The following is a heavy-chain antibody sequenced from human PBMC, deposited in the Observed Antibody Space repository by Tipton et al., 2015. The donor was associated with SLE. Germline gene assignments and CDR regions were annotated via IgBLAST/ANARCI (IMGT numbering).Heavy chain of an antibody. V-gene: IGHV3-48*03. Sequence: SLRLSCVGSGFTFSSYEMNWVRQAPGKGLEWISYISSSGQMFYSDSVKGRFTMSRDNAKNSLYLEMSSLRVEDTAVYYCAREWGAKVLDYWGQGTLVTVSP. CDR3: AREWGAKVLDY. J-gene: IGHJ4*02. CDR1: GFTFSSYE. D-gene: IGHD1-26*01. CDR2: ISSSGQM.